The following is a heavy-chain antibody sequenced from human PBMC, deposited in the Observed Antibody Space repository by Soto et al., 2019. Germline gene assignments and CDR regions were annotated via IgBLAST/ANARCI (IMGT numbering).Heavy chain of an antibody. CDR1: GFTFSDYY. J-gene: IGHJ5*02. CDR2: ISSSSSYT. Sequence: PGGSLRLSCAASGFTFSDYYMSWIRQAPGKGLEWVSYISSSSSYTNYADSVKGRFTISRDNAKNSLYLQMNSLRAEDTAVYYCERVIHYGDKWFDPWGQGTLVTVSS. D-gene: IGHD4-17*01. CDR3: ERVIHYGDKWFDP. V-gene: IGHV3-11*06.